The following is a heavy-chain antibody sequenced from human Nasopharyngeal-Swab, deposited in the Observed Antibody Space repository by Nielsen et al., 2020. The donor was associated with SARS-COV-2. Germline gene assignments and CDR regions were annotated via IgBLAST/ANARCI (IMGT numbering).Heavy chain of an antibody. CDR3: ARGRYYYGMDV. CDR2: IKHSGST. CDR1: GGSFSGYY. Sequence: SDTLSLTFALYGGSFSGYYWSWIPQPPGKGLEWIGEIKHSGSTNYNPPLKSRVTISVDTSKNQFSLKLSSVTAADTAVYYCARGRYYYGMDVWGQGTTVTVSS. J-gene: IGHJ6*02. V-gene: IGHV4-34*01.